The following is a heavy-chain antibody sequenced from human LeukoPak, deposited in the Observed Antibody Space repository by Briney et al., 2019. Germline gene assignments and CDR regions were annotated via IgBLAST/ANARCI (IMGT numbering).Heavy chain of an antibody. CDR3: ARVVAAAGRYYYYYYMDV. D-gene: IGHD6-13*01. Sequence: SETLSLTCTVSGGSISSSSYYWGWIRQPPGKGLEWIGSIYYSGSTYYNPSLKSRVTISVDTSKNQFSLKLSSVTAADTAVYYCARVVAAAGRYYYYYYMDVRGKGTTVTVSS. CDR2: IYYSGST. CDR1: GGSISSSSYY. V-gene: IGHV4-39*07. J-gene: IGHJ6*03.